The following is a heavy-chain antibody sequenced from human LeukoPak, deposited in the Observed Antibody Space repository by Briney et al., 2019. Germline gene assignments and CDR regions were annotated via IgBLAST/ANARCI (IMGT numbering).Heavy chain of an antibody. CDR2: VISDGSGT. Sequence: PGGSLRLSCAASGFTFSSYWMHWVRQAPGKGLVWVSRVISDGSGTLYADSVKGRFTISGDNAKNTLYLQMNSLRAEDTAVYYCTRSSAYSYGLSWGQGTLVTVSS. J-gene: IGHJ4*02. D-gene: IGHD5-18*01. CDR3: TRSSAYSYGLS. CDR1: GFTFSSYW. V-gene: IGHV3-74*01.